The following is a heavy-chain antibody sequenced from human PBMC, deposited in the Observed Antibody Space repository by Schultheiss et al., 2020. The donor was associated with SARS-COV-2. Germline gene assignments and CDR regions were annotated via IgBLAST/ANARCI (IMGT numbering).Heavy chain of an antibody. CDR3: ARGQPRGYSYGYSN. V-gene: IGHV3-21*01. Sequence: GGSLRLSCAASGFTFSSYAMSWVRQAPGKGLEWVSSISSTSSYIYYADSVKGRFTISRDNSKNTLYLQMNSLRAEDTAVYYCARGQPRGYSYGYSNWGQGTLVTVSS. J-gene: IGHJ4*02. D-gene: IGHD5-18*01. CDR1: GFTFSSYA. CDR2: ISSTSSYI.